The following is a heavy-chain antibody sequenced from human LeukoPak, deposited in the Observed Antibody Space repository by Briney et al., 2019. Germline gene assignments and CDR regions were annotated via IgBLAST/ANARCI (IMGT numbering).Heavy chain of an antibody. CDR1: GFTVSSNS. CDR2: IYSDNT. Sequence: GGSLRLSCTVSGFTVSSNSMSWVRQAPGKGLEWVSFIYSDNTHYSDSVKGRFTISRDNAKNSLYLQMNSLRAEDTAVYYCAELGITMIGGVWGKGTAVTISS. V-gene: IGHV3-53*01. CDR3: AELGITMIGGV. D-gene: IGHD3-10*02. J-gene: IGHJ6*04.